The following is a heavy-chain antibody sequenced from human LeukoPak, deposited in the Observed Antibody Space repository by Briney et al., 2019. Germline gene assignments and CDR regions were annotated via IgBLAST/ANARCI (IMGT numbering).Heavy chain of an antibody. CDR2: ITGSGDII. CDR3: AELGITMIGGV. J-gene: IGHJ6*04. V-gene: IGHV3-11*04. Sequence: GGSLRLSCTASGFTFRDYQMSWIRQAPGKGLECISFITGSGDIIYYADSVKGRFTISRDNAKNSLYLQMNSLRAEDTAVYYCAELGITMIGGVWGKGTTVTISS. D-gene: IGHD3-10*02. CDR1: GFTFRDYQ.